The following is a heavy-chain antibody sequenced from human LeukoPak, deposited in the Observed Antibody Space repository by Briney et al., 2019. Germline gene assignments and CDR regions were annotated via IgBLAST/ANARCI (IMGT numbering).Heavy chain of an antibody. Sequence: PSETLSLTCAVYGGSFSGYYWSWIRQPPGKGLEWIGEINHSGSTSYNPSLKSRVTISVDTSKNQFSLKLSSVTAADTAVYYCARGRVQLERTKFDYGGQGTLVTVSS. CDR1: GGSFSGYY. D-gene: IGHD1-1*01. V-gene: IGHV4-34*01. CDR2: INHSGST. J-gene: IGHJ4*02. CDR3: ARGRVQLERTKFDY.